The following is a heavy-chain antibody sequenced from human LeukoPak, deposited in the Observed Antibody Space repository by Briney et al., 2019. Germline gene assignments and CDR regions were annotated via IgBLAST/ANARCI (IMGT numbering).Heavy chain of an antibody. V-gene: IGHV1-18*01. D-gene: IGHD1-1*01. CDR3: ARDRTLGWNARPRPVDY. CDR2: ISAYNGNT. Sequence: ASVKVSCKASGYTFTSYGISWVRQAPGQGLEWMGWISAYNGNTNYAQKLQGRVTMTTDTSTSTAYMELRSLRSDDTAVYYCARDRTLGWNARPRPVDYWGQGTLVTVSS. CDR1: GYTFTSYG. J-gene: IGHJ4*02.